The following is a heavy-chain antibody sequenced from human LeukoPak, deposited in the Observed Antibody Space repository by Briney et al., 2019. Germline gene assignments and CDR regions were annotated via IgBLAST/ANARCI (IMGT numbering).Heavy chain of an antibody. V-gene: IGHV1-46*01. CDR3: ARGQSYYDSSAYSYEADAFDI. D-gene: IGHD3-22*01. CDR1: GYTFISYY. Sequence: ASVKVSCKASGYTFISYYMHWVRQAPGQGLEWMGIINPSGGSTSYAQKFQGRVTMTRDMSTSTVYMELSSWRSEDTAVYYCARGQSYYDSSAYSYEADAFDIWGQPTTVTASS. J-gene: IGHJ3*02. CDR2: INPSGGST.